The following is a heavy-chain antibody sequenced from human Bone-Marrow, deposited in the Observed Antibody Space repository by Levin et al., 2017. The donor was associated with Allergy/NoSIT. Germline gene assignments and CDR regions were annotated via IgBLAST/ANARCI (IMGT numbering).Heavy chain of an antibody. CDR2: ISYSGRT. CDR1: GGSISRTKYS. Sequence: PSETLSLTCTVSGGSISRTKYSWVWIRQPPGKGLEWIGSISYSGRTYHNPSLKSRVTMSVDTSKNHFSLNLSSVTAADTAVFYCARVGFSNGFLEWLEALDVWGQGTTVTVSS. D-gene: IGHD3-3*01. V-gene: IGHV4-39*07. J-gene: IGHJ6*02. CDR3: ARVGFSNGFLEWLEALDV.